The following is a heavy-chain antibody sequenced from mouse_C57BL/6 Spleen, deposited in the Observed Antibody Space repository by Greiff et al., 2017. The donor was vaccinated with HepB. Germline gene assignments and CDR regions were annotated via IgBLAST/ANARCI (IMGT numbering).Heavy chain of an antibody. CDR1: GYTFTSYW. CDR3: ARRIGPYYGSSHYAMDY. D-gene: IGHD1-1*01. J-gene: IGHJ4*01. CDR2: IDPNSGGT. Sequence: VQLQQSGAELVKPGASVKLSCKASGYTFTSYWMHWVKQRPGRGLEWIGRIDPNSGGTKYNEKFKSKATLTVDKPSSTAYMQLSSLTSEDSAVYYCARRIGPYYGSSHYAMDYWGQGTSVTVSS. V-gene: IGHV1-72*01.